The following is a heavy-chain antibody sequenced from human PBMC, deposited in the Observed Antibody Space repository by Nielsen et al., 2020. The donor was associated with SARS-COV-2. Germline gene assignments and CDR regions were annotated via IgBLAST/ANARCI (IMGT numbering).Heavy chain of an antibody. D-gene: IGHD3-10*01. CDR2: ISYDGSNK. Sequence: VCQAPGKGLEWVAVISYDGSNKYYADSEKGRFTISRDNSKNTLYLQMNSLRVEDTAVYYCAAYYASGSYSSGSSNYYYYGMDVWGQRTTVTVSS. V-gene: IGHV3-30*03. CDR3: AAYYASGSYSSGSSNYYYYGMDV. J-gene: IGHJ6*02.